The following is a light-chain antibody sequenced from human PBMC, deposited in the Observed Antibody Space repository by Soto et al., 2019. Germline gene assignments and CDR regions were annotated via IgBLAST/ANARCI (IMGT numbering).Light chain of an antibody. CDR3: YSYAGSSTLV. CDR2: DVS. V-gene: IGLV2-11*01. J-gene: IGLJ1*01. Sequence: QSALTQPRSVSGSPGQSVTISCTGTSSDVGGYNLVSWYQQHPGKAPKLMIYDVSKRPSGVPDRFSGSKSGNTASLTISGLQAEDEADYYCYSYAGSSTLVFGTGTKVT. CDR1: SSDVGGYNL.